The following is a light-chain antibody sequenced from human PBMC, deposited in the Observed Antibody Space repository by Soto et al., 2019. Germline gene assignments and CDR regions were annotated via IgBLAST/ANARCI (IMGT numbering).Light chain of an antibody. CDR2: GAS. Sequence: EIVMTQSPATLSVSAGERVTLSCRARQSVSSNLAWYQQKPGQAPRLLIYGASTRATGIPARFSGSGSGTDFTLTISSLQSEDCAVYYCQQYNNWPPLTFGGGTKVEIK. CDR3: QQYNNWPPLT. CDR1: QSVSSN. V-gene: IGKV3D-15*01. J-gene: IGKJ4*01.